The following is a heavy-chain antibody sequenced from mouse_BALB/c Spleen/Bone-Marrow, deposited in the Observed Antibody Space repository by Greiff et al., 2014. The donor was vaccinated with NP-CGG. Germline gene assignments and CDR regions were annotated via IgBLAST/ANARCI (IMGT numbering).Heavy chain of an antibody. CDR1: GYSITSGYY. Sequence: EVQLVESGPGLVKPSQSLSLTCSVTGYSITSGYYWNWIRQFPGNKLEWLGYISYDGSNHYNPSLSHRVSITRDTSKNQFFLKLNSVTTEDTATYYCASVEVHAMDYWGQGTSVTVSS. CDR2: ISYDGSN. J-gene: IGHJ4*01. V-gene: IGHV3-6*02. D-gene: IGHD2-14*01. CDR3: ASVEVHAMDY.